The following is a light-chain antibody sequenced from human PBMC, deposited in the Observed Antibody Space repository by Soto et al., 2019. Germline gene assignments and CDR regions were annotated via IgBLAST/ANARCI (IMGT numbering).Light chain of an antibody. CDR1: QSVSSY. V-gene: IGKV3-20*01. J-gene: IGKJ5*01. Sequence: EIVSTQSPDTLSLSAGEGATLSCRASQSVSSYLAWYQQKPGQAPRLLIHGATKRTSGTPDRFSGTGSGTAFTLAISRLEPEDFAVYYCQQYVTSPAITFGQGTRLEIK. CDR2: GAT. CDR3: QQYVTSPAIT.